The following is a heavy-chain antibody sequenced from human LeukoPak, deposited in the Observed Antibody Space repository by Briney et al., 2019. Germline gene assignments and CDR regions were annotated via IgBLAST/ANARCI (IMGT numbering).Heavy chain of an antibody. J-gene: IGHJ6*03. CDR3: ARQVGRGTQIYYMDV. D-gene: IGHD3-16*01. Sequence: PSETLSLTCTVSGGSISSSSYYWGWIRQPPGKGLEWIGYIFYSGTTYYNPSLKSRLTISLDTSKNQFSLRLTSVTAADTALYYCARQVGRGTQIYYMDVWGKGTTVTVSS. CDR2: IFYSGTT. V-gene: IGHV4-61*05. CDR1: GGSISSSSYY.